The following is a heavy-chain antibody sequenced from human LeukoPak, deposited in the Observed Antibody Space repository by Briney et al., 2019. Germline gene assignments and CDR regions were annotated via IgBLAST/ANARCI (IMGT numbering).Heavy chain of an antibody. J-gene: IGHJ4*02. CDR3: AGGGQWLAFDS. CDR2: LYHSGTT. CDR1: GGSISSYY. D-gene: IGHD6-19*01. V-gene: IGHV4-59*01. Sequence: SETLSLTCSVSGGSISSYYWSWIQQPPGKGLEWIGCLYHSGTTTYNPSLKSRITISVDTSRNQFSLKLNSMAAADTALYFCAGGGQWLAFDSWGQGTLVTVSS.